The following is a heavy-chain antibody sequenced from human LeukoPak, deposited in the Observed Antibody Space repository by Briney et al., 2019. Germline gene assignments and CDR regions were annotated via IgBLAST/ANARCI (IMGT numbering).Heavy chain of an antibody. Sequence: PGGSLRLSCAASGFTFSSYSMNWARQAPGKGLEWVSSISSSSSYIYYADSVKGRFTISRDNAKNSLYLQMNSLRAEDTALYYWVKGGGGGGLLRNFDSWGQGTLVTVSS. D-gene: IGHD3-10*01. J-gene: IGHJ4*02. CDR3: VKGGGGGGLLRNFDS. CDR1: GFTFSSYS. CDR2: ISSSSSYI. V-gene: IGHV3-21*04.